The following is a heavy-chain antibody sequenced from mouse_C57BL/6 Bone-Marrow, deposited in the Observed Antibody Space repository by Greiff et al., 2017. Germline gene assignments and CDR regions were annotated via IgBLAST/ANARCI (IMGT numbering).Heavy chain of an antibody. V-gene: IGHV10-3*01. CDR3: VREIPHYYGSSYDYAMDY. D-gene: IGHD1-1*01. CDR1: GFTFNTYA. J-gene: IGHJ4*01. CDR2: IRSKSSNYAT. Sequence: EVQGVESGGGLVQPKGSLKLSCAASGFTFNTYAMHWVRQAPGQGLEWVARIRSKSSNYATYYADSVKDRFTISRDASQSMLYLQMNNLKTEDTAMYYGVREIPHYYGSSYDYAMDYWGQGTSVTVSS.